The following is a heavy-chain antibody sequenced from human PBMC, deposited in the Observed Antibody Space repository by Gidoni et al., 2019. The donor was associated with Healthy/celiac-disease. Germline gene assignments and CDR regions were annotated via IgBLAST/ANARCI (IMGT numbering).Heavy chain of an antibody. CDR2: IRSKAYGGTT. CDR1: GFTFGDYA. J-gene: IGHJ4*02. CDR3: TRDPYYYDFWSGPSFDY. D-gene: IGHD3-3*01. Sequence: EVQLVESGGGLVKPGRSLRLPCTASGFTFGDYAMSWFRQAPGKGLEWVGFIRSKAYGGTTEYAASVKGRFTISRDDSKSIAYLQMNSLKTEDTAVYYCTRDPYYYDFWSGPSFDYWGQGTLVTVSS. V-gene: IGHV3-49*05.